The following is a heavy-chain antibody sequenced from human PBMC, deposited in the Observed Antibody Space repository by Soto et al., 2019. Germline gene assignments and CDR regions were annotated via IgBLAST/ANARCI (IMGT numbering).Heavy chain of an antibody. V-gene: IGHV4-39*02. Sequence: PSETLSLTCTVSGGSLSSGSFFWGWIRQPPGKGLEWIGHIYFTGTSSYSPSLKSRATMFVDTSKNNFSLRLTSVTAADTAVYYCVRREAVAGSQFDFWGQGTLVTVSS. D-gene: IGHD6-19*01. CDR2: IYFTGTS. J-gene: IGHJ4*02. CDR3: VRREAVAGSQFDF. CDR1: GGSLSSGSFF.